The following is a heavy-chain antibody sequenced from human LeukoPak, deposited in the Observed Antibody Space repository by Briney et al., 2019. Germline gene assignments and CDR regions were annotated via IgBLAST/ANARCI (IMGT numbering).Heavy chain of an antibody. CDR2: INPSGGST. Sequence: ASVKVSCKASGYTFTSYGISWVRQAPGQGLEWMGIINPSGGSTSYAQKFQGRVTMTRDTSTSTVYMELSSLRSEDTAVYYCARGCGGKNNWFDPWGQGTLVTVSS. CDR3: ARGCGGKNNWFDP. CDR1: GYTFTSYG. D-gene: IGHD4-23*01. V-gene: IGHV1-46*01. J-gene: IGHJ5*02.